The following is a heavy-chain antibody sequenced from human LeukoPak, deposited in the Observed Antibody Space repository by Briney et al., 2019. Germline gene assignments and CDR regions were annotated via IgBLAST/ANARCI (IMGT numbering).Heavy chain of an antibody. Sequence: ASVKVSCKASGGTFSSYAISWVRQAPGQGPEWMGRIIPIFGTANYAQKFQGRVTITTDESTSTAYMELSSLRSEDTAVYYCARSYDSSGYYFDYWGQGTLVTVSS. J-gene: IGHJ4*02. CDR3: ARSYDSSGYYFDY. CDR2: IIPIFGTA. CDR1: GGTFSSYA. V-gene: IGHV1-69*05. D-gene: IGHD3-22*01.